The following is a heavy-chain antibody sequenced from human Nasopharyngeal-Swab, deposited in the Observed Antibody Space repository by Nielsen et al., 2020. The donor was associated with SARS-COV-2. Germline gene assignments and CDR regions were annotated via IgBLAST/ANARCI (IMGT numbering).Heavy chain of an antibody. V-gene: IGHV3-21*01. D-gene: IGHD1-26*01. CDR2: ISSSSSYI. J-gene: IGHJ6*02. CDR3: ARSKHSGSYYYGMDV. CDR1: GFTFSSYS. Sequence: EGSLRLSCAASGFTFSSYSMNWVRQAPGKGLEWVSSISSSSSYIYYADSVKGRFTISRDNAKNSLYLQMNSLRAEDTAVYYCARSKHSGSYYYGMDVWGQGTTVTVSS.